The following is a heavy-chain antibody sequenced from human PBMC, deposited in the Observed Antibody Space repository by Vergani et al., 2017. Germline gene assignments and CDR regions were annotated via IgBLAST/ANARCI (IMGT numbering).Heavy chain of an antibody. V-gene: IGHV4-39*01. Sequence: QLQLQESGPRLVKPSETLSLTCSLSGMSISNKNYYWGWIRQPPGKGLEWIGSIYDSRNNNYSPSLKSRVSISVDTSKNQFSLNLTSVTAADTAVYYGARHLRQLARNDVFDIWGHGTLVTVSS. CDR2: IYDSRNN. D-gene: IGHD6-6*01. CDR3: ARHLRQLARNDVFDI. CDR1: GMSISNKNYY. J-gene: IGHJ3*02.